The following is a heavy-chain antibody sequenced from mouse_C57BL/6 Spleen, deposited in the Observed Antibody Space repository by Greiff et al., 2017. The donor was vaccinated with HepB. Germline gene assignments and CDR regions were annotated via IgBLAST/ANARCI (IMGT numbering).Heavy chain of an antibody. J-gene: IGHJ2*01. Sequence: QVQLKQSGPELVKPGASVKISCKASGYAFSSSWMNWVKQRPGKGLEWIGRIYPGDGDTNYNGKFKGKATLTADKSSSTAYMQLSSLTSEDSAVYCCARCPRGYFDYWGQGTTLTVSS. V-gene: IGHV1-82*01. CDR1: GYAFSSSW. CDR3: ARCPRGYFDY. CDR2: IYPGDGDT.